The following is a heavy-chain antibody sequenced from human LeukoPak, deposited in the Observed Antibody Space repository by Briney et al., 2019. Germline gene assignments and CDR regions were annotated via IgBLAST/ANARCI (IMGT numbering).Heavy chain of an antibody. CDR2: IIPILGIA. V-gene: IGHV1-69*04. CDR1: GGTFSSYA. Sequence: SVKVSCKASGGTFSSYAISWVRQAPGQGLEWMGRIIPILGIANYAQKFQGRVTIAADKSTSTAYMELSSLRSEDTAVYYCAREEDSGYNDYWGQGTLVTVSS. D-gene: IGHD5-12*01. CDR3: AREEDSGYNDY. J-gene: IGHJ4*02.